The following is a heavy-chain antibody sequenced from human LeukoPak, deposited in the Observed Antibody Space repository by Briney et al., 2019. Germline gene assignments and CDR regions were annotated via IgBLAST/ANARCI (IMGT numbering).Heavy chain of an antibody. D-gene: IGHD6-19*01. CDR2: INPNSGGT. J-gene: IGHJ4*02. CDR3: ARDVNVYNSCWYCDY. Sequence: GSSVKVSCKASGYTFTGYYLHWVRQAPGQGLEWMGWINPNSGGTTYAQNFRGRVTMTRDTSINTAYMELTRLTSDDTAVYYCARDVNVYNSCWYCDYWGQGTLVTVSS. V-gene: IGHV1-2*02. CDR1: GYTFTGYY.